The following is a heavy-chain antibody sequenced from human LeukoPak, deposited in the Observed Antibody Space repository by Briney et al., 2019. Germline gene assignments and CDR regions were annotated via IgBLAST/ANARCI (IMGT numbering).Heavy chain of an antibody. J-gene: IGHJ4*02. CDR1: GYTFTTYA. Sequence: ASVKVSCKASGYTFTTYAMNWVRQAPGQGLEWMGWINPNSGGTNYAQKFQGRVTMTRDTSISTAYMELSRLRSDDTAVYYCARGLEQAGTSPRTDWGQGTLVTVSS. V-gene: IGHV1-2*02. CDR3: ARGLEQAGTSPRTD. CDR2: INPNSGGT. D-gene: IGHD1/OR15-1a*01.